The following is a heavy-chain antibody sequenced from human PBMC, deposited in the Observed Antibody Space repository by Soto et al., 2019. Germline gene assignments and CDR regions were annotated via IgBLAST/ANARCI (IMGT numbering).Heavy chain of an antibody. V-gene: IGHV3-21*01. CDR3: AREWELLRRGFDT. D-gene: IGHD1-26*01. Sequence: EVQLVESGGGLVKPGGSLRLSCATSGFPFSSYIINWVRQAPGKGLEWVSSASGHTRDKNYADSVTGRFIISRDNAKDSIYLQMNDLRVDDTAVYYCAREWELLRRGFDTWGQGTLVTVSS. J-gene: IGHJ4*02. CDR1: GFPFSSYI. CDR2: ASGHTRDK.